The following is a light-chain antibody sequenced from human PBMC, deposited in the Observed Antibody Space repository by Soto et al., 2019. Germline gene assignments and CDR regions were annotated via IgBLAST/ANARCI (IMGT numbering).Light chain of an antibody. V-gene: IGLV2-14*03. J-gene: IGLJ1*01. CDR1: TTDVDGYDY. Sequence: QSALTQPASVSGSPGQSITISCTGATTDVDGYDYVSWYQQHPGQAPKLMIFDVNNRPSGVSGRFSGSKSGDTASLTISGLPAEDDGDYYCTSYTGSAPLYVFGSGTKLTVL. CDR3: TSYTGSAPLYV. CDR2: DVN.